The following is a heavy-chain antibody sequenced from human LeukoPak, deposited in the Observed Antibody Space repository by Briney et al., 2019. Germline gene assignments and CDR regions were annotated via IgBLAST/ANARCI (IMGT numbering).Heavy chain of an antibody. CDR2: ISGSGGTT. CDR1: GFTLSRYA. CDR3: AKATYSRGFHLYFDS. J-gene: IGHJ4*02. V-gene: IGHV3-23*01. Sequence: PGGALRLSCAASGFTLSRYAMRWVRQAPGKGLEWVAVISGSGGTTYSADSVKGRFTISRDNSKTTVDLQMESLRAEDTAIYYCAKATYSRGFHLYFDSWGQGTLVTVSS. D-gene: IGHD6-19*01.